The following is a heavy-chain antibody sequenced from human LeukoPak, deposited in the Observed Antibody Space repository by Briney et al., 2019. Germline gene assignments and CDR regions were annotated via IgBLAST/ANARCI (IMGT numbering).Heavy chain of an antibody. V-gene: IGHV3-9*03. CDR3: AKDGGRGYSGYDYFFDY. J-gene: IGHJ4*02. Sequence: GGSLRLSYAASGFTFDDYAMHWVRQAPGKGLEWVSGISWNSGSIGYADSVKGRFTISRDNAKNSLYLQMNSLRAEDMALYYCAKDGGRGYSGYDYFFDYWGQGTLVTVSS. CDR2: ISWNSGSI. CDR1: GFTFDDYA. D-gene: IGHD5-12*01.